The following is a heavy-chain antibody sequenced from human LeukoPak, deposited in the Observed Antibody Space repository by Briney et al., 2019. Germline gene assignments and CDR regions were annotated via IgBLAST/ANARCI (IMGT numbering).Heavy chain of an antibody. CDR3: AKDVTGTTRAFDY. V-gene: IGHV3-9*01. CDR2: ISWNSGSI. J-gene: IGHJ4*02. D-gene: IGHD1-20*01. Sequence: PGRSLRLSCAASGFTFDDYAMHWVRQAPGKGLEWVSGISWNSGSIGYADSVKGRFTISRDNAKNSLYLQMNSLRAEDTALYYCAKDVTGTTRAFDYWGQGTLVTVSS. CDR1: GFTFDDYA.